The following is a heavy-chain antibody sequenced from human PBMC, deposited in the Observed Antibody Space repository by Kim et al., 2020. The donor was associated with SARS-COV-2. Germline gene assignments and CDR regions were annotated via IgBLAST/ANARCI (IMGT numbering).Heavy chain of an antibody. D-gene: IGHD3-3*02. V-gene: IGHV1-46*01. J-gene: IGHJ6*02. CDR2: INPSGGST. CDR3: ARDRPPGPLFGRIFGVVTPRYYGMDV. Sequence: ASVKVSCKASGYTFTSYYMHWVRQAPGQGLEWMGIINPSGGSTSYAQKFQGRVTMTRDTSTSTVYMELSSLRSEDTAVYYCARDRPPGPLFGRIFGVVTPRYYGMDVWGQGTTVTVSS. CDR1: GYTFTSYY.